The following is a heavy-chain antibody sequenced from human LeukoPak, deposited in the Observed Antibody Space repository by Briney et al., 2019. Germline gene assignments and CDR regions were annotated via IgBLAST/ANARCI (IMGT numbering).Heavy chain of an antibody. V-gene: IGHV4-4*09. D-gene: IGHD5-18*01. J-gene: IGHJ6*03. CDR1: GGSISSYY. CDR2: IYTSGST. Sequence: SETLSLTCTVSGGSISSYYWSWIRQPPGKGLEWIGYIYTSGSTNYNPSLKSRVTISVDTSKNQFTLKLSSVTAADTAVYYGARVYSYGPPGYDYYYMDVWGKGTTVTVSS. CDR3: ARVYSYGPPGYDYYYMDV.